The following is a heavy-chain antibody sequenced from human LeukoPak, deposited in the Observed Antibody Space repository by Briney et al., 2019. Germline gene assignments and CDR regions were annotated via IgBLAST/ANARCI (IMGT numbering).Heavy chain of an antibody. CDR1: GYSLGSGYY. CDR2: IYHSGST. CDR3: ARVNTSIVVVVAAMGYFDY. J-gene: IGHJ4*02. V-gene: IGHV4-38-2*01. Sequence: SQTLSLTCAVSGYSLGSGYYWGWIRQPPGKGMEWIGSIYHSGSTYYNPSLKSGVTISVDTSKNQFSLKLSSVTAADTVVYYCARVNTSIVVVVAAMGYFDYWGQGTLVTVSS. D-gene: IGHD2-15*01.